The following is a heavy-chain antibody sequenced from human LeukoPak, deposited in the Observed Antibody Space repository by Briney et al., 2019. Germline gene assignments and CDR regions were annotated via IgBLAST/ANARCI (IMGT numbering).Heavy chain of an antibody. CDR2: VDHSGTT. CDR3: TRGTAYGDTRFDY. J-gene: IGHJ4*02. V-gene: IGHV4-59*01. CDR1: GGSITEYY. D-gene: IGHD4/OR15-4a*01. Sequence: PSETLSLTCTVSGGSITEYYWTWVRQPPGKGLEWIGYVDHSGTTNYNPSLKSRVTISIDKSKNQFSLKLTSVTAADTAFYYCTRGTAYGDTRFDYWGQGTLVTVSS.